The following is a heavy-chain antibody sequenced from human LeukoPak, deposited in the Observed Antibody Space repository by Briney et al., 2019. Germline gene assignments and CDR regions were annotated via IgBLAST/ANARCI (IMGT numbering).Heavy chain of an antibody. D-gene: IGHD2-15*01. J-gene: IGHJ4*02. CDR2: VYYSGSA. V-gene: IGHV4-59*08. CDR3: ARSVHCTGGSCYSDY. Sequence: SETLSLTCTVSGGSITAYSWSWIRQPPGKGLEWIGYVYYSGSANYNPSLKSRVTMSVDTSKNQFSLRLSSVTAADTAVHYCARSVHCTGGSCYSDYWGQGSLVTVSS. CDR1: GGSITAYS.